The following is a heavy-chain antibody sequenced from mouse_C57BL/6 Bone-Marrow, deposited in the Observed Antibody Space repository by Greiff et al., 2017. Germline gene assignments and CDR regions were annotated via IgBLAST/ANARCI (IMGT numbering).Heavy chain of an antibody. CDR2: ISPGGGYT. Sequence: VQLQQSGAELVRPGTSVKMSCKASGYTFTNYWIGWAKQRPGHGLEWIGDISPGGGYTNYNEKFKGQATLTADKSSSTAYMQFRSLTSEDSAIYYCARSTAMDYWGQGTSVTVSS. V-gene: IGHV1-63*01. CDR3: ARSTAMDY. D-gene: IGHD1-1*01. J-gene: IGHJ4*01. CDR1: GYTFTNYW.